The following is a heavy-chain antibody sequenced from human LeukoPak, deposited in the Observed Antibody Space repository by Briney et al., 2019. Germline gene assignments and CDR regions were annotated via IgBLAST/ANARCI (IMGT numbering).Heavy chain of an antibody. V-gene: IGHV3-30*18. CDR3: AKVNYYDSSGYYGGFDY. Sequence: GGSLRLSCAASGFTFSSYPMSWVRQAPGKGLEWVAVISYDGSNKYYADSVKGRFTISRDNSKNTLYLQMNSLRAEDTAVYYCAKVNYYDSSGYYGGFDYWGQGTLVTVSS. CDR1: GFTFSSYP. CDR2: ISYDGSNK. J-gene: IGHJ4*02. D-gene: IGHD3-22*01.